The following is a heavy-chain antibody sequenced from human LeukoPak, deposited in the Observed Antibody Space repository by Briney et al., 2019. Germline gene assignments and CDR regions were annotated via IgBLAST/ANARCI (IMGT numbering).Heavy chain of an antibody. J-gene: IGHJ6*02. CDR2: ISAYNGNT. Sequence: GASVKVSCKASGYTFTSYGISWVRQAPGQGLEWMGWISAYNGNTNYAQKLQGRVTMTTDTSTSTAYMELRSLRSDDTAVYYCARALNRQLASILYYYYYGMDVWGQGTTVTVSS. V-gene: IGHV1-18*01. CDR1: GYTFTSYG. CDR3: ARALNRQLASILYYYYYGMDV. D-gene: IGHD6-13*01.